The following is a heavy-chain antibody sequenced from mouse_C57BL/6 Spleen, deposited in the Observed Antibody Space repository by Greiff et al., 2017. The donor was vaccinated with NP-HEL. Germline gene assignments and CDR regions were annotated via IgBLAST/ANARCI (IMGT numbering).Heavy chain of an antibody. CDR2: INPSNGGT. J-gene: IGHJ1*03. CDR1: GYTFTSYW. V-gene: IGHV1-53*01. D-gene: IGHD2-5*01. Sequence: VKLQQPGTELVKPGASVKLSCKASGYTFTSYWMHWVKQRPGQGLEWIGNINPSNGGTNYNEKFKSKATLTVDKSSSTAYMQLSSLTSEDSAVYYCAREDYYSNWDDWYFDVWGTGTTVTVSS. CDR3: AREDYYSNWDDWYFDV.